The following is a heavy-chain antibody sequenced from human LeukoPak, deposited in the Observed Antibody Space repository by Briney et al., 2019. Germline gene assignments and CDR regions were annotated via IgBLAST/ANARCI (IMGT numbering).Heavy chain of an antibody. Sequence: SGTLSLTCGVSGDSISNTNWWTWVRQPPGKGLEWIGEIYHSGSTNYNPSLKSRVTISVDKSKNQFSLKLSSVTAADTAVYYCARTSRINMVLDPWGQGTLVTVSS. D-gene: IGHD3-10*01. CDR3: ARTSRINMVLDP. CDR1: GDSISNTNW. CDR2: IYHSGST. J-gene: IGHJ5*02. V-gene: IGHV4-4*02.